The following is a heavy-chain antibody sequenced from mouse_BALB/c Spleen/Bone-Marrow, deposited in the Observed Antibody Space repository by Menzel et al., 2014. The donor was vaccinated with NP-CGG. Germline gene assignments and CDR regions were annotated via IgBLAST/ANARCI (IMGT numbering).Heavy chain of an antibody. J-gene: IGHJ4*01. CDR3: ARFKLWSYAMDY. CDR1: GFNIKDTY. CDR2: IDPANGNT. Sequence: VQLQQSGAELVKPGASVKLSCTASGFNIKDTYMHWVKQRPEQGLEWIGRIDPANGNTKYDPKFQGKATITADTSSNTAYLQLGSLTSEDTAVYYCARFKLWSYAMDYWGQGTSVTVSS. V-gene: IGHV14-3*02. D-gene: IGHD1-1*02.